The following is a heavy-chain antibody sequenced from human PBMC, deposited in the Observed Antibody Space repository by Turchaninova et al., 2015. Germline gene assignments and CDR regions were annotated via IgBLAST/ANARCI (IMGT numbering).Heavy chain of an antibody. CDR3: AKFSSSSSDFDY. CDR2: ISYDGSKK. Sequence: VQLVESRGGVVQPGRSLRLSCAASGFTFSSYGMPWVRQAPGKGLEWVAVISYDGSKKYYADSVKVRFTISRDNSKNTLYLQMNSLRADDTAVYYCAKFSSSSSDFDYWGQGTLVTVSS. D-gene: IGHD6-6*01. V-gene: IGHV3-30*18. J-gene: IGHJ4*02. CDR1: GFTFSSYG.